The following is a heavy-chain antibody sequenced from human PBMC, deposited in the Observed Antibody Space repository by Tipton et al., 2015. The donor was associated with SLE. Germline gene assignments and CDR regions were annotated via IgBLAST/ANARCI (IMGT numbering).Heavy chain of an antibody. CDR2: INGDWSTT. CDR3: ARGDLQQGPYYLDY. Sequence: SLRLSCAAPGFSFSNYWIHWVRQAPGKGLVWVSHINGDWSTTSYADSVKGRFSISRDNAENTVYLQLSSVTAEDTAVYYCARGDLQQGPYYLDYWCQGTLVTVSS. J-gene: IGHJ4*02. V-gene: IGHV3-74*01. D-gene: IGHD2-21*02. CDR1: GFSFSNYW.